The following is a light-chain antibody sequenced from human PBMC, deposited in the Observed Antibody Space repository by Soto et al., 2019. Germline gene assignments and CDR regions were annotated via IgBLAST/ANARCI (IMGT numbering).Light chain of an antibody. J-gene: IGKJ2*02. V-gene: IGKV3-15*01. Sequence: EIVMTQSPATLSVSPGERATLSCRASQSVSSALAWYQHNPGRAPRLLIYGASTRATGIPARFSGRGSGTEFTLTISSLLPEDFATYFCQQSYSSPCTSGPGIKL. CDR2: GAS. CDR1: QSVSSA. CDR3: QQSYSSPCT.